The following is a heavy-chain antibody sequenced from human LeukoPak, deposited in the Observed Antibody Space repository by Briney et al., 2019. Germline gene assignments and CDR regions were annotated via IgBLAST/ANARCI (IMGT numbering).Heavy chain of an antibody. D-gene: IGHD5-18*01. CDR3: AKDVVDWIQFDH. CDR1: GFTFRNYA. J-gene: IGHJ4*02. Sequence: GGSLRLSCAASGFTFRNYAMSWVRQAPGKGLDWVSGISGSGGNTYYADSVKGRFTISRDNSKNTLYLQMNSLRADDTAVYYCAKDVVDWIQFDHWGQEILVTVSS. V-gene: IGHV3-23*01. CDR2: ISGSGGNT.